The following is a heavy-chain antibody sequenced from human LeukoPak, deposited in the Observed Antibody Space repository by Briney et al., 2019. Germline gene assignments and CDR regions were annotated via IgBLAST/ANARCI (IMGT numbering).Heavy chain of an antibody. Sequence: SETLSLTCTVSGGSISSSSYYWGWIRQPPGKGLEWIGSIYYSGSTYYNPSLKSRVTISVDTSKNQFSLKLSSVTAADTAVYYCARRWAAMPFDYWGQGTLVTVSS. CDR3: ARRWAAMPFDY. V-gene: IGHV4-39*01. CDR2: IYYSGST. J-gene: IGHJ4*02. CDR1: GGSISSSSYY. D-gene: IGHD2-2*01.